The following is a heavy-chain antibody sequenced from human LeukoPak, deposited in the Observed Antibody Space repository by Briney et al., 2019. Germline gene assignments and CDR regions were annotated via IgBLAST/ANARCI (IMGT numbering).Heavy chain of an antibody. CDR2: FYSGDTT. V-gene: IGHV3-66*01. J-gene: IGHJ4*02. CDR1: GFTVSSTY. CDR3: ARRLLTGYYEF. D-gene: IGHD3-9*01. Sequence: GGTLRLSCAASGFTVSSTYMSWVRQAPGKGLEWVSVFYSGDTTYYANSVKGRFTISRDNSKNMLYLQMNSLRSEDTAVYYCARRLLTGYYEFWGQGTLVTVSS.